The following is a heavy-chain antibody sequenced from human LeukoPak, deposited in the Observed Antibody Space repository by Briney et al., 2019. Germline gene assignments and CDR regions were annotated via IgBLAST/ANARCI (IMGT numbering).Heavy chain of an antibody. CDR3: ARADYCSSTSCYLHY. Sequence: GASVKVSCKASGYTFTNYYMHWVRQAPGQGLEWMGIINPSGGSTSYAQKFQGRVTITRDTSTSTVYMDLSSLRSEDTAVYYCARADYCSSTSCYLHYWGQGTLVTVSS. V-gene: IGHV1-46*01. CDR2: INPSGGST. CDR1: GYTFTNYY. D-gene: IGHD2-2*01. J-gene: IGHJ4*02.